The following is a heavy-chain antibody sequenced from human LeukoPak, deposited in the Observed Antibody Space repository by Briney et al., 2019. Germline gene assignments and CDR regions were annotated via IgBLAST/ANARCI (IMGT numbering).Heavy chain of an antibody. CDR1: GGTFSSYA. J-gene: IGHJ4*02. CDR3: ARVSADTAFDY. CDR2: ISAYNGNT. Sequence: ASVKVSCKASGGTFSSYAISWVRQAPGQGLEWMGWISAYNGNTNYAQKLQGRVTMTTDASTSTAYMELRSLRSDDTAVYYCARVSADTAFDYWGQGTLVTVSS. D-gene: IGHD5-18*01. V-gene: IGHV1-18*01.